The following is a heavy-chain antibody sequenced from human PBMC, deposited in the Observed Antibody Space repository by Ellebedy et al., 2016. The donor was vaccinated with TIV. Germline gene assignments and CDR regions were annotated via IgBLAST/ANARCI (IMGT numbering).Heavy chain of an antibody. J-gene: IGHJ5*02. CDR2: IKSDGSGT. CDR3: ARDRGDYSISGP. D-gene: IGHD4-11*01. Sequence: GGSLRLSXVASGFTFGRYWMHWVRQAPGNKLVWFSRIKSDGSGTTYADSVKGRFTTSRDNARNTLYLQMNSLRGEDTAVYFCARDRGDYSISGPWGQGTLVTVSS. CDR1: GFTFGRYW. V-gene: IGHV3-74*01.